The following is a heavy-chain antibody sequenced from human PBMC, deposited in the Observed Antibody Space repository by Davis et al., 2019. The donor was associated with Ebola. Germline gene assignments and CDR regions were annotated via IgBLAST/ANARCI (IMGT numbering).Heavy chain of an antibody. V-gene: IGHV4-34*12. CDR2: IFHTGRT. CDR1: GASFSGYY. J-gene: IGHJ4*02. Sequence: PGGSLRLSCAVYGASFSGYYWSWIRQSPGKGLEWIGEIFHTGRTNYNPSLKSRVSISLDTSKNQFFLRLNSVTAADTAVYFCEALLGPQIHHGTFHYWGQGALVTVSS. CDR3: EALLGPQIHHGTFHY. D-gene: IGHD3-16*01.